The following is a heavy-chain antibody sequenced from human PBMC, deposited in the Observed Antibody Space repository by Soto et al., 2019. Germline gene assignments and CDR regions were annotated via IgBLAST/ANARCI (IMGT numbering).Heavy chain of an antibody. CDR2: ISAYNGNT. J-gene: IGHJ4*02. CDR1: GYTFTSYG. V-gene: IGHV1-18*01. Sequence: ASVKVSCKASGYTFTSYGISWVRQAPGQGLEWMGWISAYNGNTNYAQKLQGRVTMTTDTSTSTAYMELRSLRSDDTAVYYCVYCNDYGGYGHDFRGQRSLDLVSS. D-gene: IGHD4-17*01. CDR3: VYCNDYGGYGHDF.